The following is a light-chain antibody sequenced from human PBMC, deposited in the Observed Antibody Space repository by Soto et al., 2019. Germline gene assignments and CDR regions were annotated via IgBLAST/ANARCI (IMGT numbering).Light chain of an antibody. V-gene: IGKV3-20*01. CDR3: QQYGSSPYT. J-gene: IGKJ5*01. CDR2: GAS. Sequence: DIVMTQSPATLSVSPGERATLSCRASQSVSSSYLAWYQQKPGQAPRLLIYGASSRATGIPGRFSGSGSGTDFTLTISRLEPEDFAVYSCQQYGSSPYTLGQGTRLEIK. CDR1: QSVSSSY.